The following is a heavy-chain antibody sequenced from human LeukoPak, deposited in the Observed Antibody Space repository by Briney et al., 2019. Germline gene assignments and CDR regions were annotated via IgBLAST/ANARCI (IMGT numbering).Heavy chain of an antibody. V-gene: IGHV1-2*06. D-gene: IGHD3-22*01. J-gene: IGHJ4*02. CDR1: GYTFTGYY. CDR3: ARESYDSSGYYFRYYFDY. CDR2: INPNSGVT. Sequence: ASVKVSCKASGYTFTGYYMHWVPQAPGQGREWMGRINPNSGVTNYAQKFQGRVTMTRDTSISTAYMELSRLRSDDTAVYYCARESYDSSGYYFRYYFDYWGQGTLVTVSS.